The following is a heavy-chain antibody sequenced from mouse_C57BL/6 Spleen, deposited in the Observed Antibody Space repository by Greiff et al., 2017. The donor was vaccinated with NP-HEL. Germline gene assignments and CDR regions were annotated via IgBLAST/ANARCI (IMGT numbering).Heavy chain of an antibody. J-gene: IGHJ3*01. CDR2: IWSGGST. Sequence: VMLVESGPGLVQPSQSLSITCTVSGFSLTSYGVHWVRQSPGKGLEWLGVIWSGGSTDYNAAFISRLSISKDNSKSQVFFKMNSLQADDTAIYYCARTYYDYGPFAYWGQGTLVTVSA. CDR3: ARTYYDYGPFAY. D-gene: IGHD2-4*01. V-gene: IGHV2-2*01. CDR1: GFSLTSYG.